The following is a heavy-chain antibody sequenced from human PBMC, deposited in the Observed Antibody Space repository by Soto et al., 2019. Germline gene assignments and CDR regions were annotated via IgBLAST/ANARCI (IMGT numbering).Heavy chain of an antibody. J-gene: IGHJ4*02. V-gene: IGHV1-69*13. CDR1: GGTFSSYA. Sequence: TSAKVSCESCGGTFSSYAISCVRQAHGQGREWMGGIIPIFGTANYAQKFQGRVTITADESTSTAYMELSSLRSEDTAVYYCARGMKAMVPGVDYWGQGTLVTVSS. D-gene: IGHD5-18*01. CDR3: ARGMKAMVPGVDY. CDR2: IIPIFGTA.